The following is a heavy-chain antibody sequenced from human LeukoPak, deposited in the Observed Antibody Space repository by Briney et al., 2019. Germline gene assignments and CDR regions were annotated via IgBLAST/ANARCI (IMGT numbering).Heavy chain of an antibody. V-gene: IGHV4-4*09. CDR3: ARQGFMGLRDYYMDV. D-gene: IGHD1-26*01. J-gene: IGHJ6*03. CDR2: IYTSGST. Sequence: PSETLSLTCTVSGGSISSYYWSWIRQPPGKGLEWIGYIYTSGSTNYNPSLKSRVTISVDTSKNQFSLKLSSVTAADTAVYYCARQGFMGLRDYYMDVWGKGTTVTVSS. CDR1: GGSISSYY.